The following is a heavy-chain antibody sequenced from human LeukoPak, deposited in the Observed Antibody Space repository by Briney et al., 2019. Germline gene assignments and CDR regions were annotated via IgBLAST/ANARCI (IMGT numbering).Heavy chain of an antibody. Sequence: GGSLRLSCAVSGFTFSSYAMSWVRQAPGKGLEWVAAISGSGGGTGYADSVKGRFTISRDNSKNTLYLQMNSLRAEDTALYHCAKDRAYDGSGWGQGTLVTVSS. CDR2: ISGSGGGT. D-gene: IGHD3-22*01. V-gene: IGHV3-23*01. J-gene: IGHJ4*02. CDR1: GFTFSSYA. CDR3: AKDRAYDGSG.